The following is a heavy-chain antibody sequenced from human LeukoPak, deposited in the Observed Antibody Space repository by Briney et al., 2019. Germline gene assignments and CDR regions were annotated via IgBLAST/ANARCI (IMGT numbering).Heavy chain of an antibody. J-gene: IGHJ4*02. CDR3: ARVGIQGYFDY. CDR2: IYYSGST. V-gene: IGHV4-39*01. D-gene: IGHD7-27*01. Sequence: PSETLSLTCTVSGGSISSSSYYWGWIRQPPGKGLEWIGSIYYSGSTYYNPSLKSRVTISVDTSKNQFSLKLSSVTAADAAVYYCARVGIQGYFDYWGQGTLVTVSS. CDR1: GGSISSSSYY.